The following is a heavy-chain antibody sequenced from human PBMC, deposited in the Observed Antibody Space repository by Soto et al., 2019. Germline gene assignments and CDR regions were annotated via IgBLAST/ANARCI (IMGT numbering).Heavy chain of an antibody. V-gene: IGHV4-59*08. CDR3: ARHPHLICSDGNCLHWDIDY. Sequence: SETLSLTCTVSGGSISSSYWSWIRQPPGKGLELIGYFSHSGSANYNPSLRSRITISLDTSKNQFSLNLSSVTAADTAVYYCARHPHLICSDGNCLHWDIDYWGQGTLVTVSS. J-gene: IGHJ4*02. CDR2: FSHSGSA. D-gene: IGHD2-15*01. CDR1: GGSISSSY.